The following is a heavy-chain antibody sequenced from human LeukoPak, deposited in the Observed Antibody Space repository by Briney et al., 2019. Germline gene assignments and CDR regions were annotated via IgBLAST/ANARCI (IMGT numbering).Heavy chain of an antibody. D-gene: IGHD5-24*01. V-gene: IGHV3-23*01. J-gene: IGHJ3*02. Sequence: GGSLRLSCVPSGITFSNSALNWVRQAPGKGLEWVATITKSGDKTYYADSVKGLFTISGDNSRDTLYLQMNSLRAEDTAVYHCVKSAGKDGYRDVFDIWGQGTVVTVSS. CDR2: ITKSGDKT. CDR3: VKSAGKDGYRDVFDI. CDR1: GITFSNSA.